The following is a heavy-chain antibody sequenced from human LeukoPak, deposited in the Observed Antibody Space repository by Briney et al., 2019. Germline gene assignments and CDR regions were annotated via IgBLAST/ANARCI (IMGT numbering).Heavy chain of an antibody. CDR2: INSDGSST. Sequence: PGGSLRLSCAASGFTFSSYWMHWVRQAPGKGLVWVSRINSDGSSTSYADSVKGRFTISRDNAKNTLYLQINSLRAEGTAVYYCARVPYSGSYGPFDYWGQGTLVTVSS. J-gene: IGHJ4*02. V-gene: IGHV3-74*01. D-gene: IGHD1-26*01. CDR1: GFTFSSYW. CDR3: ARVPYSGSYGPFDY.